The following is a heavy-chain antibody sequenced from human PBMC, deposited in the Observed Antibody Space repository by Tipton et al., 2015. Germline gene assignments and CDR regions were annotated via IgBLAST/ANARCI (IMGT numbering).Heavy chain of an antibody. V-gene: IGHV3-48*02. Sequence: SLRLSCAASGFTFSSYSMNWVRQAPGKGLEWISYIGGSGGSTYYADSVKGRFTISRDNAKNSLYLQMKSLTDEDTAVYFCARDPIGWNYWLWGQGTLVTVSS. CDR3: ARDPIGWNYWL. CDR1: GFTFSSYS. D-gene: IGHD1-7*01. J-gene: IGHJ4*02. CDR2: IGGSGGST.